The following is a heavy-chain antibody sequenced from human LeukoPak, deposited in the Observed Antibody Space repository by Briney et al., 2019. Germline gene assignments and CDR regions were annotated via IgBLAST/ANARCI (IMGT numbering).Heavy chain of an antibody. CDR1: GGSVSSVGYY. CDR2: IYQSGTT. V-gene: IGHV4-30-2*01. Sequence: SETLSLTCTVSGGSVSSVGYYWSWIRQPPGKGLVRLGYIYQSGTTYYNQPLTSRVTISIDRSKNQFSLRLSSVTAADTAVYYCARGPLWSGYYRGGEYNWFDPWGQGTLVTVSS. D-gene: IGHD3-3*01. CDR3: ARGPLWSGYYRGGEYNWFDP. J-gene: IGHJ5*02.